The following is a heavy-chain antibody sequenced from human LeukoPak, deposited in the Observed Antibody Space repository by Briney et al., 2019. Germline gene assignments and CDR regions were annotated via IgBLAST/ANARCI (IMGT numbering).Heavy chain of an antibody. Sequence: GGSLRLSCAASGFTFRDYTMDWVRQAPGKGLEWVSAISKSGTYIKYADSVKGRFTVSRDNAKNSLFLQMNSLRVEDTAVYYCAREVVIVVEPAANTIDYWGQGTRVTVFS. CDR2: ISKSGTYI. J-gene: IGHJ4*02. V-gene: IGHV3-21*01. CDR1: GFTFRDYT. CDR3: AREVVIVVEPAANTIDY. D-gene: IGHD2-2*01.